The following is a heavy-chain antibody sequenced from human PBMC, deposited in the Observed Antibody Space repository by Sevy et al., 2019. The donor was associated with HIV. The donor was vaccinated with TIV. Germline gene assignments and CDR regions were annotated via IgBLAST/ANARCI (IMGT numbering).Heavy chain of an antibody. Sequence: GGSLRLSCVASGSSFGIHWMSWVRQAPGKGLEWVAKINQDGGQKYYVDSVKGRFTISRDNAKSSLYLQMNSLRVEDTALYYCARDPDPVPGVAFDVWGQGTMVTVSS. J-gene: IGHJ3*01. CDR3: ARDPDPVPGVAFDV. CDR2: INQDGGQK. CDR1: GSSFGIHW. V-gene: IGHV3-7*01.